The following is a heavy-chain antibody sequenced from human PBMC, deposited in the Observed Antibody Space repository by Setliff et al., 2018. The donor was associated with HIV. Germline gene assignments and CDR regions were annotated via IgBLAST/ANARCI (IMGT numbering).Heavy chain of an antibody. CDR2: VKQDGSDK. CDR3: ARFRLYHYINKVDY. V-gene: IGHV3-7*01. CDR1: GFSFGSYW. D-gene: IGHD4-4*01. J-gene: IGHJ4*02. Sequence: GGSLRLSCAASGFSFGSYWMSWVRQAPGKGLEWVANVKQDGSDKYYVDSVKGRFTISRDNAKNSLYLQMNSLRAEDTAVYYCARFRLYHYINKVDYWGQGTLVTVSS.